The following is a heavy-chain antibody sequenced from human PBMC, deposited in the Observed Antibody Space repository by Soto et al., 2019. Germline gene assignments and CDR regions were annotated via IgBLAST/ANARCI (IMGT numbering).Heavy chain of an antibody. D-gene: IGHD1-26*01. J-gene: IGHJ5*02. V-gene: IGHV3-21*01. CDR3: TRDEGGSYESFFHP. CDR2: ISSGAAYI. Sequence: EVQVVESGGGLVKPGGSLTLSCNFTFSLYSMNWVRQAPGKGLEWVASISSGAAYIKYADSVQGRFTISRANAKSSVSLQMSSLRVGAKAVYFCTRDEGGSYESFFHPWGQGTQVTVSA. CDR1: TFSLYS.